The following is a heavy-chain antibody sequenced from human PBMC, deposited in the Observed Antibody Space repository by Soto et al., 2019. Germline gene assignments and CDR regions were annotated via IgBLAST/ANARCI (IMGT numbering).Heavy chain of an antibody. CDR1: GYTFTSYA. J-gene: IGHJ4*02. CDR3: ARNDYGSGSSDY. D-gene: IGHD3-10*01. Sequence: ASVKVSCKASGYTFTSYAMHWVRQAPGQRLEWMGWINAGNGNTKYSQKFQGRVTITRDTSASTAYMELSSLRSEDTAVYYCARNDYGSGSSDYWGQGTLVTRLL. CDR2: INAGNGNT. V-gene: IGHV1-3*01.